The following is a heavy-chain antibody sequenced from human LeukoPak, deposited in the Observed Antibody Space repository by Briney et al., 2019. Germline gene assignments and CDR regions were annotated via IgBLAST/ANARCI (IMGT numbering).Heavy chain of an antibody. CDR2: ISAIIGKT. V-gene: IGHV1-18*01. Sequence: ASVKVSCKVFGGAFSDTSIDWVRQAPGHGLEWMGWISAIIGKTNYAQKPQGRVTMTTDTSTSTAYMELRSLRSDATAVYYCARDVEAARPGWIGPWGQGTLVTVSS. D-gene: IGHD6-6*01. CDR1: GGAFSDTS. CDR3: ARDVEAARPGWIGP. J-gene: IGHJ5*02.